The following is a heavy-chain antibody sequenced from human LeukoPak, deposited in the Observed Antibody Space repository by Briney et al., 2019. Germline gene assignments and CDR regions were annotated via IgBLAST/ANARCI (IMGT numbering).Heavy chain of an antibody. D-gene: IGHD6-6*01. CDR1: GYTFTGYY. Sequence: ASVKVSCKASGYTFTGYYMHWVRQAPGQGLNGLGWINPNSGGTNYAQKFQGRVTMTRDTPISTAYMELSRLRSDDTAVYYCAREEYSSSSGFDYWGQGTLVTVSS. CDR3: AREEYSSSSGFDY. V-gene: IGHV1-2*02. CDR2: INPNSGGT. J-gene: IGHJ4*02.